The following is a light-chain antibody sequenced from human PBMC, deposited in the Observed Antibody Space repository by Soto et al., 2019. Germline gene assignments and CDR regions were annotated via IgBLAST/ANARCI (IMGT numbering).Light chain of an antibody. Sequence: EILLTQSPGTLSLSPGQRATLSCRASESISRDYLAWYQQRLGQAPRLLIYGASSGATGIPDKFRGSGSGTDFPLTISRLEPEDFAIYYGQQYGGVPYPFGQGTKLEIK. CDR3: QQYGGVPYP. CDR2: GAS. CDR1: ESISRDY. V-gene: IGKV3-20*01. J-gene: IGKJ2*01.